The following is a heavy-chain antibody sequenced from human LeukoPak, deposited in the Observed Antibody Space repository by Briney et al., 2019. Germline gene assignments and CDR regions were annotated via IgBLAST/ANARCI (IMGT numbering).Heavy chain of an antibody. D-gene: IGHD6-19*01. CDR2: ISSSSSYI. CDR1: GFTVSTNY. Sequence: GGSLRLSCASSGFTVSTNYMNWVRQAPGKGLEWVSSISSSSSYIYYADSVKGRFTISRDNAKNSLYLQMNSLRAEDTAVYYCARESGIAVAKGWGQGTLVTVSS. J-gene: IGHJ4*02. CDR3: ARESGIAVAKG. V-gene: IGHV3-21*01.